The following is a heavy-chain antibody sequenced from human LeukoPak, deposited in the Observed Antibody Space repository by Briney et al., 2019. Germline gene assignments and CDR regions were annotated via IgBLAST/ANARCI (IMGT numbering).Heavy chain of an antibody. V-gene: IGHV3-23*01. J-gene: IGHJ3*02. CDR3: AKSNYYGSERDAFDI. D-gene: IGHD3-10*01. Sequence: PGGSLRLSCAASGFTFSSYAMSWVRQAPGKGLEWVSAISGSGGSTYYADSVKGRITISRDNSKNTLYLQMNSLRAEDTAVYYCAKSNYYGSERDAFDIWGQGTMVTVSS. CDR2: ISGSGGST. CDR1: GFTFSSYA.